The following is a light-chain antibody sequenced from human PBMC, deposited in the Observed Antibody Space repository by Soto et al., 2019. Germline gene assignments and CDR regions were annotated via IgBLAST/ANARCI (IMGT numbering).Light chain of an antibody. Sequence: DIPMTQSPSSLSASVGDRVTITCRASQSISSYLNWYQQKPGKAPKLLIYAASSLQSGVPSRFSVSGSGTDFTLTISSLQPEDFATYDCQQSYSTPRTFGQGTKVEIK. CDR2: AAS. J-gene: IGKJ1*01. CDR1: QSISSY. V-gene: IGKV1-39*01. CDR3: QQSYSTPRT.